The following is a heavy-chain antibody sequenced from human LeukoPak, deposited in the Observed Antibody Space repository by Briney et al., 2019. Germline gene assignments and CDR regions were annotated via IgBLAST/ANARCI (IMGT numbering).Heavy chain of an antibody. V-gene: IGHV3-33*01. CDR3: ARSWQQLVFYFDY. J-gene: IGHJ4*02. Sequence: GTSLRLSCAASGFSFSAYGMHWVRQAPGKGLEWLAVIWYDGSRESYTDSVQGRFTISRDNSKNTLYLQMNSLRAEDTAVYYCARSWQQLVFYFDYGGQGTLVTVSS. CDR2: IWYDGSRE. D-gene: IGHD6-13*01. CDR1: GFSFSAYG.